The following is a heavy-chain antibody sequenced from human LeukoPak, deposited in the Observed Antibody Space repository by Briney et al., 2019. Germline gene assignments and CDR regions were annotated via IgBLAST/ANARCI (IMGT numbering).Heavy chain of an antibody. CDR2: ISGSGGST. V-gene: IGHV3-23*01. CDR1: GFSFSSYA. Sequence: GGSLRLSCAASGFSFSSYAMSWVRQAPGKGLEWVSAISGSGGSTYYADSVKGRFTISRDNSKNTLYLQMNSLRAEDTALYYCAKDRAEENYFDYWGQGTLVTVSS. D-gene: IGHD6-13*01. J-gene: IGHJ4*02. CDR3: AKDRAEENYFDY.